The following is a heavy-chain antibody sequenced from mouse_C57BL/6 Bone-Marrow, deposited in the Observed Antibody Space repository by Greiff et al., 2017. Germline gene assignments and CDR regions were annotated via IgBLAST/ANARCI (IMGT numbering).Heavy chain of an antibody. V-gene: IGHV5-9*01. Sequence: DVHLVESGGGLVKPGGSLKLSCAASGFTFSSYTMSWVRQTPEKRLEWVATISGGGGNTYYPDSVKGRFTISRDNAKNTLYLQMSSLRSEDTALYYCARNYGNYAWFAYWGQGTLVTVSA. D-gene: IGHD2-1*01. CDR1: GFTFSSYT. CDR3: ARNYGNYAWFAY. J-gene: IGHJ3*01. CDR2: ISGGGGNT.